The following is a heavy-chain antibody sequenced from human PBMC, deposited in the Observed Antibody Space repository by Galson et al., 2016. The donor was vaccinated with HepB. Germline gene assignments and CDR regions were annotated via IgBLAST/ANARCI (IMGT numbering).Heavy chain of an antibody. CDR1: GFTFSDYY. CDR2: MSTDGSTI. V-gene: IGHV3-11*01. Sequence: LRLSCAASGFTFSDYYMSWLRQAPGKGLAWISYMSTDGSTIYYSDSLKGRVTISRDNAKSLLFLQLNSLSDEDTSVYYCERAGSEFGLVHFFRGQGALVTGSS. CDR3: ERAGSEFGLVHFF. D-gene: IGHD3/OR15-3a*01. J-gene: IGHJ1*01.